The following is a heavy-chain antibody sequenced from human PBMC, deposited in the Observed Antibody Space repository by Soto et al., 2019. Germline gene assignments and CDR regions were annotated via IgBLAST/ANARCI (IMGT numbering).Heavy chain of an antibody. CDR2: IYYSGST. J-gene: IGHJ4*02. Sequence: SETLSLTCTVSGGSISSYYWSWIRQPPGKGLEWIGYIYYSGSTNYNPSLKSRVTISVDTSKNQFSLKLSSVTAADTAVYYCARDPVGAAAGRYYFDYWGQGTLVTVSS. CDR3: ARDPVGAAAGRYYFDY. D-gene: IGHD6-13*01. V-gene: IGHV4-59*01. CDR1: GGSISSYY.